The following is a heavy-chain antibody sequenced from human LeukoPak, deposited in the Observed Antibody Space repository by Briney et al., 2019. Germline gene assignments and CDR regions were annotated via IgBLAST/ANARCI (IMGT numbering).Heavy chain of an antibody. D-gene: IGHD3-22*01. V-gene: IGHV4-61*01. J-gene: IGHJ4*02. CDR1: GGSVSSGTDY. CDR2: INYGGST. Sequence: SETLSLTCTVSGGSVSSGTDYWSWIRQPPGKGLECIGYINYGGSTNYNPSLKSRVTISLDTSKNQFSLKLSSVTAADTAVYYCARAIYDSSGYYYDYYFDYWGQGTLVTVSS. CDR3: ARAIYDSSGYYYDYYFDY.